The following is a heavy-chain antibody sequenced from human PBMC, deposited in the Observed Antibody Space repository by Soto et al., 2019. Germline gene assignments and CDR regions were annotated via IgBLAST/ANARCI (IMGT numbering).Heavy chain of an antibody. J-gene: IGHJ4*02. CDR2: IIPIFGTA. Sequence: QVQLVQSGAEVKKPGSSVKVSYKASGGTFSIYAISWVRQAPGQGLEWMGGIIPIFGTANYAQKFQGRVTITADASTSTAYMEMSSLRSEDTAVYYCVRNLVGASYSTFDYWGQGTLVTVSS. D-gene: IGHD1-26*01. CDR1: GGTFSIYA. V-gene: IGHV1-69*01. CDR3: VRNLVGASYSTFDY.